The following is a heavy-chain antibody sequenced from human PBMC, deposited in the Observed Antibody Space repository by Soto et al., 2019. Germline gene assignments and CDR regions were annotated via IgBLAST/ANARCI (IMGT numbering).Heavy chain of an antibody. CDR1: GFAASSHP. V-gene: IGHV3-23*01. D-gene: IGHD3-10*01. Sequence: LRLSLPASGFAASSHPMSWVPQAPEKGLEWVAGISDGGDRTYNAGSVRGRFTISRDNSRNTLYLQMNSVRAEDTAVYYCARRVIGSSRAFDIWGQGTMVTVSS. J-gene: IGHJ3*02. CDR3: ARRVIGSSRAFDI. CDR2: ISDGGDRT.